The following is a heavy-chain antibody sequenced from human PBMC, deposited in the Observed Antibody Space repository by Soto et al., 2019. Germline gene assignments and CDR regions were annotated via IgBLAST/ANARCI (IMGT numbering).Heavy chain of an antibody. V-gene: IGHV3-30*18. Sequence: QVQLVESGGGVVQPGRSLRLSCAASGFTFSSFGMHWVRQAPGKGLEWVAVISFDGSNKYYADSVKGRFTISRDNSKNTLSLQMNSLKAEDTAVYYCAKDTSKYSNNWPAYYGLDVWGQ. J-gene: IGHJ6*02. CDR1: GFTFSSFG. D-gene: IGHD1-1*01. CDR3: AKDTSKYSNNWPAYYGLDV. CDR2: ISFDGSNK.